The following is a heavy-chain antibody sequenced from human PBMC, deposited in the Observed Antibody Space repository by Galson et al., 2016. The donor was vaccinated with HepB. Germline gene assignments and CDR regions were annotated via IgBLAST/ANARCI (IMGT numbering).Heavy chain of an antibody. CDR3: ARESGIVAPGHFDY. CDR2: IYYSGST. J-gene: IGHJ4*02. V-gene: IGHV4-31*03. D-gene: IGHD6-13*01. Sequence: TLSLTCTVSGGSISSGGYYWSWIRQQPGKGLEWIGYIYYSGSTYYNPSLKSRVTISVDTSKNQFSLNLSSVTAADTAMYHCARESGIVAPGHFDYWGQGTVVTVSS. CDR1: GGSISSGGYY.